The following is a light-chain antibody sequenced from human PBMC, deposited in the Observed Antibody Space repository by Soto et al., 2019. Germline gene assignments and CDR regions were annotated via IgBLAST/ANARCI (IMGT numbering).Light chain of an antibody. J-gene: IGLJ3*02. CDR3: YSYTSSRNWV. CDR2: EVS. Sequence: QSALTQPASVSGSPGQSITISCTGTSSDVGGYKYVSWYQQHPGKAPKLMIYEVSNRPSGVSNRFSGSKSGNTDSLTISGLQAEDEADYYCYSYTSSRNWVFGGGTKLTVL. CDR1: SSDVGGYKY. V-gene: IGLV2-14*01.